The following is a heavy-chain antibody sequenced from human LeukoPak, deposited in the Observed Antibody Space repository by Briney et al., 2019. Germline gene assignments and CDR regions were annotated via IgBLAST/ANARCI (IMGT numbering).Heavy chain of an antibody. V-gene: IGHV3-23*01. Sequence: GGSLRLSCAASGFTFSNYAMSWVRQAPGKGLEWVSGISGGGGSTYYADSVKGRFTISRDNSKSTVYLQMNSLRAEDTAVYYCAKNSGWYWYDAFDIWGQGTMVTVSS. D-gene: IGHD6-19*01. J-gene: IGHJ3*02. CDR3: AKNSGWYWYDAFDI. CDR2: ISGGGGST. CDR1: GFTFSNYA.